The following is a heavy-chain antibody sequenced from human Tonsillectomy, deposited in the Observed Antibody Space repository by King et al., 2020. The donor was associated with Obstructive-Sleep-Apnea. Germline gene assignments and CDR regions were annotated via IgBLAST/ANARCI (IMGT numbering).Heavy chain of an antibody. J-gene: IGHJ4*02. D-gene: IGHD5-12*01. CDR2: ISYDGRNK. CDR3: ARGYSGYDWKGYYFDY. V-gene: IGHV3-30*04. CDR1: GFTFSSYA. Sequence: HVQLVESGGGVVQPGRPLRLSCAASGFTFSSYAMHGVRQAPGKGLEGVAVISYDGRNKYYAASVKGRFTIPRDNSKNTLYLQINSLRAEDTAVYYCARGYSGYDWKGYYFDYWGQGTLVTVSS.